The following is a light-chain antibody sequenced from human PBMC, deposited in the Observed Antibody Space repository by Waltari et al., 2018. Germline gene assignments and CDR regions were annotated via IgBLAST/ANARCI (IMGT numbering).Light chain of an antibody. CDR3: HQYNSYSA. J-gene: IGKJ1*01. Sequence: DIQMTQSTSTVSASVRDRLNITCRASQSINSWLAWYQQKPGKAPKLLLYKASNLESGVPSRFSGSGSGTEFTLTISSLQPDDFATYYCHQYNSYSAFGQGTKVEVK. V-gene: IGKV1-5*03. CDR1: QSINSW. CDR2: KAS.